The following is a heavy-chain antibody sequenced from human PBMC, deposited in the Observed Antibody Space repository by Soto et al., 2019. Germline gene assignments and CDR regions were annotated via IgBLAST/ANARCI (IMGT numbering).Heavy chain of an antibody. J-gene: IGHJ3*02. D-gene: IGHD3-22*01. CDR1: GGSISSGDYY. CDR3: ARRDSMIVVGQNAFDI. Sequence: PSETLSLTCTVSGGSISSGDYYWSWIRQPPGKGLEWIGYIYYSGSTYYNPSLKSRVTISVDTSKNQFSLKLSSVTAADTAVYYCARRDSMIVVGQNAFDIWGQGTMVTV. CDR2: IYYSGST. V-gene: IGHV4-30-4*01.